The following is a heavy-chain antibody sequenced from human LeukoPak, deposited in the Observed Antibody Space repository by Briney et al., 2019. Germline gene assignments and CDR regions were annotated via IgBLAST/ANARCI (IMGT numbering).Heavy chain of an antibody. V-gene: IGHV3-23*01. D-gene: IGHD6-6*01. Sequence: QPGGSLRLSCAASGFTFSNYAMSWVRQAPGKGLECVSVISNSGGSTYYADSVRGRFTISRDNSKSTLYLQMNSPRAEDTAVYYCAKMGSSSLDSDYWGQGTPVTVSS. CDR1: GFTFSNYA. J-gene: IGHJ4*02. CDR2: ISNSGGST. CDR3: AKMGSSSLDSDY.